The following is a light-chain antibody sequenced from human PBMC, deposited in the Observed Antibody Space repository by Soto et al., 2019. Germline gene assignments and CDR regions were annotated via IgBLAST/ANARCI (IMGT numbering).Light chain of an antibody. CDR2: AAS. CDR3: QQSYTTPIT. Sequence: DIQMTQSPSSLSASVGDRVIITCRASQTISSHLNWYQQKPGKAPNLLVYAASSLQSGVPSRFTGSGSGTDFTLTISSLQPEEFATYFCQQSYTTPITFGQGTRLEIK. J-gene: IGKJ5*01. CDR1: QTISSH. V-gene: IGKV1-39*01.